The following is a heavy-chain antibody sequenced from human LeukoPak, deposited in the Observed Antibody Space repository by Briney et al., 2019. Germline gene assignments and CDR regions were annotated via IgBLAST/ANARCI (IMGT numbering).Heavy chain of an antibody. CDR1: GGSIKTNY. V-gene: IGHV4-4*07. D-gene: IGHD3-22*01. CDR3: ARTPIYYFDNSGYYN. Sequence: SETLSLTCTVSGGSIKTNYWSWIRQPPGKGLEWIGLIYARGNTNYNPSLKSRVTMSIDTSKNQFSLKLTSVTAADTAVYYCARTPIYYFDNSGYYNWGQGTLVTVSS. J-gene: IGHJ4*02. CDR2: IYARGNT.